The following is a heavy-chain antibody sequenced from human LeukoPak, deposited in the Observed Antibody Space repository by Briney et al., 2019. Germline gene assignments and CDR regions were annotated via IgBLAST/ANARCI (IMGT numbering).Heavy chain of an antibody. J-gene: IGHJ4*02. D-gene: IGHD3-22*01. CDR2: IYYSGST. CDR3: ARGAYYYDSSGYYEYFDY. V-gene: IGHV4-30-4*01. CDR1: GGSISSGDYY. Sequence: SETLSLTCTVTGGSISSGDYYWSWIRQPPGKGLEWIGYIYYSGSTYYNPSLKSRVTISVDTSKNQFSLKLSSVTAADTAVYYCARGAYYYDSSGYYEYFDYWGQGTLVTVSS.